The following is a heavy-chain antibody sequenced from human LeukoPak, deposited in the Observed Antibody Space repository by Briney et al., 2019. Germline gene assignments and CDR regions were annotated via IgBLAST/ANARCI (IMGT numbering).Heavy chain of an antibody. J-gene: IGHJ4*02. Sequence: GGSLRLSCAASGFTFSSYSMNWVRQAPGKGLEWVSYISSSSSTIYYADSVKGRFTISRDNAKNSLYLQMNSLRAEDTAVYYCAQRVAGSSFDYWGQGTLVTVSS. D-gene: IGHD6-19*01. V-gene: IGHV3-48*04. CDR1: GFTFSSYS. CDR2: ISSSSSTI. CDR3: AQRVAGSSFDY.